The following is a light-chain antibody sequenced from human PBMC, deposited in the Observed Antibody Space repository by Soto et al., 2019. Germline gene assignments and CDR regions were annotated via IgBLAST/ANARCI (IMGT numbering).Light chain of an antibody. CDR1: SSDVGGYNY. CDR2: EVN. J-gene: IGLJ1*01. V-gene: IGLV2-8*01. CDR3: SSYAGSSNV. Sequence: QSVLTQPPSASGSPGQSVAISCTGTSSDVGGYNYVSWYQQHPGKAPKLMIYEVNKRPSGVPDRFSDSKSGNTASLTVSGPQAEDEADYYCSSYAGSSNVFGTGTKVTVL.